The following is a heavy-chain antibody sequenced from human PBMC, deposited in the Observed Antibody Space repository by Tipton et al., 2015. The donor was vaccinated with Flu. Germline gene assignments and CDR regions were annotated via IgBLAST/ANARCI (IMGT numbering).Heavy chain of an antibody. CDR2: ISHRGTT. D-gene: IGHD3-10*01. CDR3: ARGGVMITYLDH. CDR1: GDSISSNAW. J-gene: IGHJ4*02. Sequence: GSLRLSCAVSGDSISSNAWWTWVRQPPRKGLEWIGEISHRGTTNYTPSLKSRLTVSMDKSNNQFSLKLTSVTAADSAVYYCARGGVMITYLDHRGQGAPVTVSS. V-gene: IGHV4-4*02.